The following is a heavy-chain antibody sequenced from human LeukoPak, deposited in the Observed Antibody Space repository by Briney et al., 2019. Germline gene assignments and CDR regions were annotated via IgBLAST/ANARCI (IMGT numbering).Heavy chain of an antibody. CDR1: GGSISSGGYY. J-gene: IGHJ4*02. Sequence: SETLSLTCTVSGGSISSGGYYWSWIRQPPGKGLEWIGYIYHSGSTYYNPSLKSRVTISVDRSKNQFSLKLSSVTAADTAVYYCARDRYDILTGYPYYFDYWGQGTLVTVSS. CDR2: IYHSGST. D-gene: IGHD3-9*01. V-gene: IGHV4-30-2*01. CDR3: ARDRYDILTGYPYYFDY.